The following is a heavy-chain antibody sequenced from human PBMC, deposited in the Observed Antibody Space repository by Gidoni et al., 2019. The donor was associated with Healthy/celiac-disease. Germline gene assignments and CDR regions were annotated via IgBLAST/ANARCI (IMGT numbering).Heavy chain of an antibody. Sequence: EVQLLESGGGLVQPGGSLRLSCAASGFTFSSYAMSWVRQAPGKGREWVSAISGSGGSTYYADSVKGRFTISRDNSKNTLYLQMNSLRAEDTAVYYCAKDYCSGGSCYTSYWGQGTLVTVSS. D-gene: IGHD2-15*01. CDR2: ISGSGGST. V-gene: IGHV3-23*01. CDR1: GFTFSSYA. CDR3: AKDYCSGGSCYTSY. J-gene: IGHJ4*02.